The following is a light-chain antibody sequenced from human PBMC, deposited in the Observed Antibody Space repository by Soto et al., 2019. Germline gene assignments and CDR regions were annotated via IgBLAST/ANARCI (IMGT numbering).Light chain of an antibody. Sequence: DIQMTQSPSTLSASVGDRVTITCRASQSISSWLAWYQQKPGKAPKLLIYKESRLESGVPSRFSGSGSGTEFALTISRLQPDDFATYYCKQYNSLYTLGQGNKLEIK. V-gene: IGKV1-5*03. CDR3: KQYNSLYT. CDR1: QSISSW. CDR2: KES. J-gene: IGKJ2*01.